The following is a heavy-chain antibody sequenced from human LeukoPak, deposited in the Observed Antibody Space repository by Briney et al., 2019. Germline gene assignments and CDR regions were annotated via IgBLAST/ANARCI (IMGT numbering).Heavy chain of an antibody. CDR3: SRAPYDSGGYYWDY. D-gene: IGHD3-22*01. V-gene: IGHV3-64D*06. CDR2: ISSNGVNT. J-gene: IGHJ4*02. CDR1: GFTFSFNA. Sequence: GGSLRLSCTASGFTFSFNAMHWVRQAPGKGLEYVSGISSNGVNTQYADAVKGRVTISRDNFKNTVNLQMSSLRAEDTAVYYCSRAPYDSGGYYWDYWGRGTLVTVSS.